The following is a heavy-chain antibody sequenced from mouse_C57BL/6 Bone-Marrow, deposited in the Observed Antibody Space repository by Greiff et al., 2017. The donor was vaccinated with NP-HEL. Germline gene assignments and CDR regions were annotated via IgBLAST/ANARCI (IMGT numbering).Heavy chain of an antibody. CDR3: TTEDYAWFAY. CDR2: IDPENGDT. Sequence: QLQQFGAELVRPGASVKLSCTASGFNIKDDYMHWVKQRPEQGLEWIGWIDPENGDTEYASKFQGKATITAEHTSNTAYLQLSSLTSEDTAVYYCTTEDYAWFAYWGQGTLVTVSA. J-gene: IGHJ3*01. CDR1: GFNIKDDY. D-gene: IGHD2-4*01. V-gene: IGHV14-4*01.